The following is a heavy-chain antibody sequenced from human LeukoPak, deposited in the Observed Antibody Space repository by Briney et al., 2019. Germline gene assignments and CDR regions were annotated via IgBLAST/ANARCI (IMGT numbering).Heavy chain of an antibody. CDR3: ARDRPTGASRLFVVQ. CDR1: GFTFSSYS. V-gene: IGHV3-21*01. Sequence: SGGSLRLSCAASGFTFSSYSMAWVRQAPGKGLEWISSMSSGGTYIYYADSVRGRFTISRDNAKNSLYLLMNSLRAEDTAVYYCARDRPTGASRLFVVQWGQGTLVTVSS. D-gene: IGHD3-3*01. CDR2: MSSGGTYI. J-gene: IGHJ4*02.